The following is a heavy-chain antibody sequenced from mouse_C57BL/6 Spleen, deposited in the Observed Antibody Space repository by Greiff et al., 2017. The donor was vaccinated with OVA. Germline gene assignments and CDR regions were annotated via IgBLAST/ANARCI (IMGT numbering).Heavy chain of an antibody. J-gene: IGHJ2*01. CDR2: ISDGGSYT. Sequence: EVQVVESGGGLVKPGGSLKLSCAASGFTFSSYAMSWVRQTPEKRLEWVATISDGGSYTYYPDNVKGRFTISRDNAKNNLYLQMSHLKSEDTAMYYCARDPHYGAHYFDYWGQGTTLTVSS. D-gene: IGHD1-1*01. CDR3: ARDPHYGAHYFDY. CDR1: GFTFSSYA. V-gene: IGHV5-4*01.